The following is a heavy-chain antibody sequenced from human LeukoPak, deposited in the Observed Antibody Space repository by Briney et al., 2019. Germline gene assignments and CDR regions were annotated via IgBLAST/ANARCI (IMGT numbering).Heavy chain of an antibody. J-gene: IGHJ4*02. V-gene: IGHV4-34*01. D-gene: IGHD4-17*01. CDR1: GGSFSGYY. Sequence: SETLSLTSAVYGGSFSGYYWSWIRQPPGKGLEWIGEINHSGSTNYNPSLKSRVTISVDTSKNQFSLKLSSVTAADTAVYYCARAATVTAESAFGYWGQGTLVTVSS. CDR2: INHSGST. CDR3: ARAATVTAESAFGY.